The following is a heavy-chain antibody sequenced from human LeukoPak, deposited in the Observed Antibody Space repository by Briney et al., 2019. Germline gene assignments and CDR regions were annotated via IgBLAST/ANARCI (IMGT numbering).Heavy chain of an antibody. CDR1: GYTFTSYG. J-gene: IGHJ5*02. D-gene: IGHD2-15*01. CDR3: ARDQLGYCSGGSCSRWLDP. Sequence: GASVKVSCKASGYTFTSYGVSWVRQAPGRGLEWMGWISAYNGNTNYAQKLQGRVTMTTDTSTSTAYMELRSLRSDDTAVYYCARDQLGYCSGGSCSRWLDPWGQGTLVTVSS. V-gene: IGHV1-18*01. CDR2: ISAYNGNT.